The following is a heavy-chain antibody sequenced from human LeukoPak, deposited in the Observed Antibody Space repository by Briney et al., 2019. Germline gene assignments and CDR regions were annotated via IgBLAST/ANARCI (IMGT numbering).Heavy chain of an antibody. J-gene: IGHJ4*02. D-gene: IGHD6-13*01. V-gene: IGHV3-30*03. CDR2: ISDDGNNK. CDR3: ARGGSIAAAGTGRYFDY. Sequence: GRSLRLSCAASGFTFTNFAMHWVRQAPGKGLEWVTVISDDGNNKYFADSVKGRFTISRDNSKNTLYLQMNSLRAEDTAVYYGARGGSIAAAGTGRYFDYWGQGTLVAVSS. CDR1: GFTFTNFA.